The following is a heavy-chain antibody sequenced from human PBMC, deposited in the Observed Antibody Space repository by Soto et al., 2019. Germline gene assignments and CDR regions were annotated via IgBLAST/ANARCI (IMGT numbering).Heavy chain of an antibody. J-gene: IGHJ4*02. CDR1: GGTFSSYT. CDR2: IIPILGIA. CDR3: ARDPAAGYFDY. D-gene: IGHD6-13*01. Sequence: QVQLVQSGAEVKKPGSSLKVSCKASGGTFSSYTISWVRQAPGQGLEWMGRIIPILGIANYAQKFQGTVTITADKSTSTASMELSSLRSEDPAVYYCARDPAAGYFDYWGQGTLVTVSS. V-gene: IGHV1-69*08.